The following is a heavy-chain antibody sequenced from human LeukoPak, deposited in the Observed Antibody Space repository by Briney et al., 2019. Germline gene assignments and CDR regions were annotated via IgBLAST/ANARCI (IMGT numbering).Heavy chain of an antibody. V-gene: IGHV4-31*03. CDR3: ARGHEADHGDYGFWFDP. J-gene: IGHJ5*02. Sequence: SETLSLTCSVSGGSISSGNYYWSWIRQHPEKALEWLGYIHYSGSTYYSPSLKRRVSMSVDTSKNQFSLKLTSVTAADTAVYYCARGHEADHGDYGFWFDPWGQGTLVTVSS. D-gene: IGHD4-17*01. CDR2: IHYSGST. CDR1: GGSISSGNYY.